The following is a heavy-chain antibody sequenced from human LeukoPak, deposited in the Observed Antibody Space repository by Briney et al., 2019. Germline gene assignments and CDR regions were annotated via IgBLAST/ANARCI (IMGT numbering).Heavy chain of an antibody. D-gene: IGHD2-2*01. CDR1: GFTFDDYA. CDR3: AKDMFLSSATTGYFQH. V-gene: IGHV3-9*01. Sequence: GRSLRLSCAASGFTFDDYAMHWVRQAPGKGLEWVSGISWNSGSIGYADSVEGRFTISRDNAKSSLYLQMNSLRAEDTALYYCAKDMFLSSATTGYFQHWGQGTLVTVSS. CDR2: ISWNSGSI. J-gene: IGHJ1*01.